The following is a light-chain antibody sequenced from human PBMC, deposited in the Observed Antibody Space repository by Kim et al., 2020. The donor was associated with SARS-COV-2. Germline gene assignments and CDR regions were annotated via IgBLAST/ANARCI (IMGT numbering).Light chain of an antibody. CDR3: QQYGNSRT. J-gene: IGKJ1*01. Sequence: EIVLTQSPGTLSLSPGERATLSCRASQTVSRNQLAWYQQKPGQAPRLLIYGASSRATDIPDRFSGSGSGTDFSLTISRLEPEDCAVYYCQQYGNSRTFGQGTKVDIK. CDR1: QTVSRNQ. CDR2: GAS. V-gene: IGKV3-20*01.